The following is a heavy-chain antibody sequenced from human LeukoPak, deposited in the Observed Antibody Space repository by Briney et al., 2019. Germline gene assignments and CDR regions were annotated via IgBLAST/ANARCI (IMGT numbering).Heavy chain of an antibody. V-gene: IGHV1-2*02. CDR3: ARDYLGLIAVAAGDY. J-gene: IGHJ4*02. CDR2: INPNSGGT. Sequence: ASVKVSCKASGYTFTGYYMHWVRQAPGQGLEWMGWINPNSGGTNYAQKFQGRVTMTRDTSISTAYMELSRLRSDDTAVYYCARDYLGLIAVAAGDYWGQGTLVTVSS. D-gene: IGHD6-19*01. CDR1: GYTFTGYY.